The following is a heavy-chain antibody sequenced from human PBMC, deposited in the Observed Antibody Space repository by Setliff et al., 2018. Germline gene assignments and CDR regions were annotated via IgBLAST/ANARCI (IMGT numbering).Heavy chain of an antibody. D-gene: IGHD1-1*01. CDR1: GYSISSGYY. Sequence: PSETLSLTCTVSGYSISSGYYWGWSRQPPGKGLEWIGSIYHSGSTYYNPSLKSRVTISVDTSKNQFSLKLSSVTAADTAIYYCARGRNTQNGCFDYWSQGTLVTVSS. CDR3: ARGRNTQNGCFDY. J-gene: IGHJ4*02. CDR2: IYHSGST. V-gene: IGHV4-38-2*02.